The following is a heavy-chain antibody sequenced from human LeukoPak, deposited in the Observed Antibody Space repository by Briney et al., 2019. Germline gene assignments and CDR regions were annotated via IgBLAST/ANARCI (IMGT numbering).Heavy chain of an antibody. D-gene: IGHD3-22*01. Sequence: ASVKVSCKASGYTFTSYYMHWVRQAPGQGLEWMGINNPSGGSTSYAQKFQGRVTMTRDTSTSTVYMELRSLRSEDTAVYYCARDVHHYYDSSGPLDRFDPWGQGTLVTVSS. V-gene: IGHV1-46*01. J-gene: IGHJ5*02. CDR3: ARDVHHYYDSSGPLDRFDP. CDR2: NNPSGGST. CDR1: GYTFTSYY.